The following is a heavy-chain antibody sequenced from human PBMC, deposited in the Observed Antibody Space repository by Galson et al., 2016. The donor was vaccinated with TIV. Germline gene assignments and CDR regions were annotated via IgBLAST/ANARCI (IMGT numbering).Heavy chain of an antibody. J-gene: IGHJ3*02. CDR3: AKQLDFDQRVLDAFHI. Sequence: QSGAEVKKPGESLKISRKGSGYSFTSYWIAWVRQMPGKGLELMGVIHPGDSDTRYSPSFQGQVSISADRSISTAYLQWSSLKASDTAMYYCAKQLDFDQRVLDAFHIWGQGTLHTVSS. CDR1: GYSFTSYW. V-gene: IGHV5-51*01. D-gene: IGHD3-9*01. CDR2: IHPGDSDT.